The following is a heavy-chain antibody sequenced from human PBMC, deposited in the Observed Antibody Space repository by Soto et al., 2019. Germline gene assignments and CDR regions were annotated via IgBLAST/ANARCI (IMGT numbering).Heavy chain of an antibody. CDR1: GGSISSGDYY. Sequence: SETLSLTCTVSGGSISSGDYYWSWIRQPPGKGLEWIGYIYYSGSTYYNPSLKSRVTISVDTSKNQFSLKLSSVTAADTAVYYCAREGHYYYYGMDVWGQGTTVTVSS. V-gene: IGHV4-30-4*01. J-gene: IGHJ6*02. CDR2: IYYSGST. CDR3: AREGHYYYYGMDV.